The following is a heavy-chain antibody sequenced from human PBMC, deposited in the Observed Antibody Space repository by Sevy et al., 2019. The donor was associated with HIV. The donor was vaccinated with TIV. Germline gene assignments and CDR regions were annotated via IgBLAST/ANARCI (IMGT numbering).Heavy chain of an antibody. Sequence: GGSLRLSCAASGFTFDDYAMHWVRRAPGKGLEWVSDLSWNSGSIGYADSVKGRFTISRDNAKNSLYLQMNSLRAEDTALYYCAKDTSDYYDSSGYVFDYWGQGTLVTVSS. J-gene: IGHJ4*02. CDR1: GFTFDDYA. CDR2: LSWNSGSI. CDR3: AKDTSDYYDSSGYVFDY. V-gene: IGHV3-9*01. D-gene: IGHD3-22*01.